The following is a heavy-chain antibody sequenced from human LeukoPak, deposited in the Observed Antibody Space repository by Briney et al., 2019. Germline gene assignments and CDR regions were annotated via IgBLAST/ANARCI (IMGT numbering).Heavy chain of an antibody. V-gene: IGHV4-38-2*02. D-gene: IGHD4-17*01. CDR2: IYHSGST. CDR3: ARDLGGDYSADNWFDP. Sequence: PSETLSLTCSVSGGSISSYYWSWIRQPPRKGLEWIESIYHSGSTYYNPSLKSRVTISVDTSKNQFSLKLGPVTAADTAVYYCARDLGGDYSADNWFDPWGQGTLVPVSS. CDR1: GGSISSYY. J-gene: IGHJ5*02.